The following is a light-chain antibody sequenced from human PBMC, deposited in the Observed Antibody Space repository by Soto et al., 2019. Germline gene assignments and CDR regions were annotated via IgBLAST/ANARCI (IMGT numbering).Light chain of an antibody. CDR2: DAS. CDR3: QQRTNWPSLT. V-gene: IGKV3-11*01. CDR1: QTIGFH. Sequence: EIVLSQSPATLSLSPGEKATLSCRASQTIGFHLAWYQQKPGQAPRLLVFDASNRATGIPARFSGSGSGTDFTLTISSLESDDFVVYYCQQRTNWPSLTFGGGTKVEI. J-gene: IGKJ4*01.